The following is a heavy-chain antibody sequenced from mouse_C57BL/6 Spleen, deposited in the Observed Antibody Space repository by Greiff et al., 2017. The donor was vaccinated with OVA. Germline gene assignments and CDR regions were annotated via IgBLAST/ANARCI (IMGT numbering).Heavy chain of an antibody. V-gene: IGHV1-54*01. CDR2: INPGSGGT. D-gene: IGHD2-4*01. CDR1: GYAFTNYL. CDR3: AREDDYDVGFDY. J-gene: IGHJ2*01. Sequence: QVQLQQSGAELVRPGTSVKVSCKASGYAFTNYLIEWVKQRPGQSLEWIGVINPGSGGTNYNEKFKGKATLTADKSSSTAYMQLSSLTSEDSAVYFCAREDDYDVGFDYWGQGTTLTVSS.